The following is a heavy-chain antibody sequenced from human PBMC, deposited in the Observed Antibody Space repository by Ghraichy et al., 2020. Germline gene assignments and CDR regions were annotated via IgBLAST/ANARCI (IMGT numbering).Heavy chain of an antibody. CDR1: GYTLTELS. D-gene: IGHD3-22*01. CDR2: FDPEDGET. V-gene: IGHV1-24*01. CDR3: ATGLSNQSSRDHYYDSSGYSPLDY. Sequence: ASVKVSCKVSGYTLTELSMHWVRQAPGKGLEWMGGFDPEDGETIYAQKFQGRVTMTEDTSTDTAYMELSSLRSEDTAVYYCATGLSNQSSRDHYYDSSGYSPLDYWGQGTLVTVSS. J-gene: IGHJ4*02.